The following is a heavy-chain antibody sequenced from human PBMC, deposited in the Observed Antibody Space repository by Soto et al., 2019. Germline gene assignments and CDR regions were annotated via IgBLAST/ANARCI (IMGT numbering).Heavy chain of an antibody. CDR1: GFTFDDYT. J-gene: IGHJ4*02. D-gene: IGHD6-13*01. CDR3: AKGSSSSSWYSVRY. CDR2: ISWDGGST. Sequence: EVQLVESGGVVVQPGGSLRLSCAASGFTFDDYTMHWVRQAPGKGLEWVSLISWDGGSTYYEDSVKGRFTISRDNSKNSLYVQMNSQRTEDTALYYFAKGSSSSSWYSVRYWGPGTLVTDTS. V-gene: IGHV3-43*01.